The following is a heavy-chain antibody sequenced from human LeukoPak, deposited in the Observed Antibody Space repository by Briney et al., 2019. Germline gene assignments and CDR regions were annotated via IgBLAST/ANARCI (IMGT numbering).Heavy chain of an antibody. Sequence: GGSLRLSCAASGFPFSSYAMHWVRQAPGKGLEWVAVISYDGSNNYYADSVKGRFTISRDNSKNTLCLQMNSLRPEDTAVYFCARAYAGSSGWYFHYYYGMDVWGQGTTVTVSS. CDR2: ISYDGSNN. D-gene: IGHD6-19*01. CDR1: GFPFSSYA. V-gene: IGHV3-30*04. CDR3: ARAYAGSSGWYFHYYYGMDV. J-gene: IGHJ6*02.